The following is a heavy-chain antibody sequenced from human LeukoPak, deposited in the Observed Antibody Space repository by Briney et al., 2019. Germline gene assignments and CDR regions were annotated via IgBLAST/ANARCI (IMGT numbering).Heavy chain of an antibody. CDR2: IRYDGSNK. V-gene: IGHV3-30*02. CDR3: AKDQGGSAMYDY. CDR1: GFTVSSNY. J-gene: IGHJ4*02. Sequence: GGSLRLSCAASGFTVSSNYMSWVRQAPGKGLEWVSFIRYDGSNKYNADSVKGRFTISRDNSKDTLYLQMNSLRAEDTAVYYCAKDQGGSAMYDYWGQGTLVTVSS. D-gene: IGHD3-16*01.